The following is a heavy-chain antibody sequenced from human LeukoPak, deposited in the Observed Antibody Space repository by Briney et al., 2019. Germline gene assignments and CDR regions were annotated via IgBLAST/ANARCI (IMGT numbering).Heavy chain of an antibody. J-gene: IGHJ3*02. CDR1: GLTFSSYS. Sequence: GGSLRLSCAASGLTFSSYSMNWVRQAPGKGLEWVSYISSSSSTIYYADSVKGRFTISRDNAKNSLYLQMNSLRAEDTAVYYCARDHFDAFDIWGQGTMVTASS. CDR3: ARDHFDAFDI. CDR2: ISSSSSTI. V-gene: IGHV3-48*01.